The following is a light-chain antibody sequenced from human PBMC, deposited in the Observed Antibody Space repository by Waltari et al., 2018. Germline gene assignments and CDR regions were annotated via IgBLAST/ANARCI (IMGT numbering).Light chain of an antibody. Sequence: ETVVTQSPATLSVSPGERATLSCTTSQSIGSSLAWYQQKPGQAPRLLIYRASTRAIGIPARFSGSGSETEFTLTISSLQSEDFAVYYCQQYNNWPPGTFGQGTKVEI. V-gene: IGKV3-15*01. J-gene: IGKJ1*01. CDR1: QSIGSS. CDR3: QQYNNWPPGT. CDR2: RAS.